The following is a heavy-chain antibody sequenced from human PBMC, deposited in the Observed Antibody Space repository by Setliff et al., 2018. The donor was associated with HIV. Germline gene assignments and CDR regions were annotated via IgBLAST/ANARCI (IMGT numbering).Heavy chain of an antibody. CDR2: IFSSGST. D-gene: IGHD3-10*01. Sequence: PSETLSLTCTVSGGSIGSYCWNWIRQSPGRGLEWIGFIFSSGSTKYNPSLQSRVTMSIDTSKNQFSLKLTSVTAADTAVYYCARRIDNSGSFPDKNWFDTWGQGSLVTVS. CDR1: GGSIGSYC. V-gene: IGHV4-4*09. CDR3: ARRIDNSGSFPDKNWFDT. J-gene: IGHJ5*02.